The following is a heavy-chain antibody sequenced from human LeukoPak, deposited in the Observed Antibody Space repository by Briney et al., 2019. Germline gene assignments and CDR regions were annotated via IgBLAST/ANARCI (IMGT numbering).Heavy chain of an antibody. V-gene: IGHV3-23*01. CDR3: AKGPPINYGDWYYGMDV. D-gene: IGHD4-17*01. Sequence: PGASLRLSCTASGFTFSSYAMSWVRQAPGKGLEWVSAISGSGGSTYYADSVKGRFTISRDNSKNTLYLQMNSLRAEDTAVYYRAKGPPINYGDWYYGMDVWGQGTTVTVPS. CDR1: GFTFSSYA. CDR2: ISGSGGST. J-gene: IGHJ6*02.